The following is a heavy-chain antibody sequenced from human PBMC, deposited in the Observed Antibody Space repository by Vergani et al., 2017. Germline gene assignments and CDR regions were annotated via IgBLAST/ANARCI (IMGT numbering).Heavy chain of an antibody. CDR2: IYYSGST. CDR3: ARGGITIFGSFDAVDI. D-gene: IGHD3-3*01. Sequence: QVQLQESGPGLVKPSETLSLTCTVSGGSVSSGSYYWSWIRQPAGKGLEWIGYIYYSGSTNYNPSLKSRVTISVDTSKNQFSLKLSSVTAADTAVYYCARGGITIFGSFDAVDIWGQGTMGTVSS. CDR1: GGSVSSGSYY. J-gene: IGHJ3*02. V-gene: IGHV4-61*10.